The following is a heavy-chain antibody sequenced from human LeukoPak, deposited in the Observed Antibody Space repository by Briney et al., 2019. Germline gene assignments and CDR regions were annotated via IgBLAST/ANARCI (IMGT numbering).Heavy chain of an antibody. D-gene: IGHD1-14*01. CDR2: MSYNGNKK. CDR1: GFTFRSFG. J-gene: IGHJ3*02. CDR3: AKELLSSPTAEDAFDI. Sequence: PGGSLRLSCAASGFTFRSFGMHWVRQAPGKGLEWVAVMSYNGNKKYYADSVKGRFTISRDNSKNTLYLQMDSLRAEDTAVYYCAKELLSSPTAEDAFDIWGQGTMVTVSS. V-gene: IGHV3-30*18.